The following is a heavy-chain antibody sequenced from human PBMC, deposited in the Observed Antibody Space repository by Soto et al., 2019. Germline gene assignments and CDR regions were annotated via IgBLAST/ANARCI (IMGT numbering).Heavy chain of an antibody. Sequence: SETLSLTCTVSGDSISSADYYWSWIRQTPGKGLEWIGHIFYSGTTYYNPSLKSRLTISVDTSKNQFSLKLSSVTAADTAVYYCASEVDDYGDPSFGYWCQGTLVTVSS. CDR2: IFYSGTT. D-gene: IGHD4-17*01. CDR1: GDSISSADYY. J-gene: IGHJ4*02. V-gene: IGHV4-30-4*02. CDR3: ASEVDDYGDPSFGY.